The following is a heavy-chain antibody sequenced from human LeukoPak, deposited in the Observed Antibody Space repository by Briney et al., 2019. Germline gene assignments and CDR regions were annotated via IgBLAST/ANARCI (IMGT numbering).Heavy chain of an antibody. D-gene: IGHD3-22*01. CDR3: SRDTDNYDGSGYLFDY. Sequence: GASVKVSCKASGYTFTTYGISWVRQAPGQGLEWMGWISTYSGDTNYAQKLQGRITMTTDASTSTAYMELRSLRSDDTAVYYCSRDTDNYDGSGYLFDYWGQGTLVTVSS. V-gene: IGHV1-18*01. J-gene: IGHJ4*02. CDR2: ISTYSGDT. CDR1: GYTFTTYG.